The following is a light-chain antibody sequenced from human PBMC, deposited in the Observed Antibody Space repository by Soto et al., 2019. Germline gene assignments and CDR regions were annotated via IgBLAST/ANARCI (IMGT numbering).Light chain of an antibody. CDR2: GAS. J-gene: IGKJ1*01. CDR1: QGVTTN. V-gene: IGKV3-15*01. Sequence: EILMTQSAAPPAVSPGERXTVSCMAGQGVTTNFAWYQQKPGQAPRLLIYGASTRATGIPARFSGSGSGTEFTLTISSLQPEDFATYYCQQYDGYSTWTFGQGTKVDIK. CDR3: QQYDGYSTWT.